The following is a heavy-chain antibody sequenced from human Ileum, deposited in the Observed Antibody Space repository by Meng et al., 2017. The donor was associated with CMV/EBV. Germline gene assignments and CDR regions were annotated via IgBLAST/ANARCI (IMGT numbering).Heavy chain of an antibody. CDR2: IYYSGST. CDR1: GSISSGGYY. D-gene: IGHD3-10*01. V-gene: IGHV4-31*02. CDR3: ARDRSYGSGNNWFDP. J-gene: IGHJ5*01. Sequence: GSISSGGYYWSWIRQHPGKGLEWIGYIYYSGSTYYNPSLKSRVTISVDTSKNQFSLKLSSVTAADTAVYYCARDRSYGSGNNWFDPWGQGTTVTVSS.